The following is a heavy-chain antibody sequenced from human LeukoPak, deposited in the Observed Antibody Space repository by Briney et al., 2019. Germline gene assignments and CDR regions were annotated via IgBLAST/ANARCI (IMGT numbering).Heavy chain of an antibody. CDR1: GFTFNNYA. CDR2: ISGSGGST. D-gene: IGHD6-19*01. J-gene: IGHJ4*02. V-gene: IGHV3-23*01. CDR3: AKATQWTSDY. Sequence: HPGGSLRLSCAASGFTFNNYAMSWVRQAPGKGLEWVSAISGSGGSTYYADSVKGRFTISRDNSRNTLSLQMNSLRAEDTAVYYCAKATQWTSDYWGQGTLVTVSS.